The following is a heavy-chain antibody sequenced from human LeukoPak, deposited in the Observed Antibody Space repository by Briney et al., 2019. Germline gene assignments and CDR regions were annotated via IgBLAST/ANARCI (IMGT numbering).Heavy chain of an antibody. CDR3: ASSQYYYDSSGYYHWFDP. CDR1: GFIFSNSW. D-gene: IGHD3-22*01. CDR2: IKPDGSEK. Sequence: GGSLRLSCAASGFIFSNSWMSWVRQTPGKGLEWVANIKPDGSEKYYVDSVKGRFTISRDNSKNTLYLQMNSLRAEDTAVYYCASSQYYYDSSGYYHWFDPWGQGTLVTVSS. J-gene: IGHJ5*02. V-gene: IGHV3-7*01.